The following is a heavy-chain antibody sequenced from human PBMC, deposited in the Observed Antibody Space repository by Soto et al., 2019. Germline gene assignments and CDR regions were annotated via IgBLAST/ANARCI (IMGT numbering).Heavy chain of an antibody. D-gene: IGHD2-2*01. CDR1: GGTFSSYA. CDR3: ARSQGSSTSLEIYYYYYYGMDV. V-gene: IGHV1-69*01. J-gene: IGHJ6*02. Sequence: QVQLVQSGAEVKKPGSSVKVSCKASGGTFSSYAISWVRQAPGQGLEWMGGIIPISGTANYAQKFQGRVTITADESPSTVYMGLSSLRSEDTAVYFCARSQGSSTSLEIYYYYYYGMDVWGQGTTVTVSS. CDR2: IIPISGTA.